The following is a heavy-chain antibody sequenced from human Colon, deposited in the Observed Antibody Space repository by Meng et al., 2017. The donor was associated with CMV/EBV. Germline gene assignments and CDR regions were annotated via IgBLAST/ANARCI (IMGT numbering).Heavy chain of an antibody. V-gene: IGHV1-24*01. J-gene: IGHJ4*02. Sequence: QVMLSQFWAEATNPVPVVEVSCKVFGATLTKLSIHWWRQAPAKGLEGMGGLAPEDGETIYAKNFQGRVTMTADESTGTAYMEVSSLRSEDTAVYYCATAKGYACNLNYWGQGTLVTVSS. D-gene: IGHD4-23*01. CDR3: ATAKGYACNLNY. CDR2: LAPEDGET. CDR1: GATLTKLS.